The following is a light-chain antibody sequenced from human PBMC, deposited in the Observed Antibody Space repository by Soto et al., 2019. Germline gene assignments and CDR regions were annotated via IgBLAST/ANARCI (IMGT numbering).Light chain of an antibody. CDR1: QSVSSNK. V-gene: IGKV3-20*01. J-gene: IGKJ4*01. CDR3: QQYSTSRT. CDR2: AAS. Sequence: ENGLTQSPASLSLSLGDRATLTCRASQSVSSNKLAWYQQKPGQAPRLLIYAASSRATGIPDRFSGSGSGTDFTLTISILQPEYVAVYCFQQYSTSRTFGRGTKVDIK.